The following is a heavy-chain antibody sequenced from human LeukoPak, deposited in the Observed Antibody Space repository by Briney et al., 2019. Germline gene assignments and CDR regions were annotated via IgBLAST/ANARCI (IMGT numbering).Heavy chain of an antibody. D-gene: IGHD2-2*01. Sequence: GGSLRLSCVASGFTFKNYAMNWVRQAPGKGLEWVSGVSGTGENIYYGDSVKGRFTISRDNSRNTLYLQMNSLRVDDMAIYFCAKEPSGANVVPADAFDCWGQGTMVTVSA. V-gene: IGHV3-23*01. CDR3: AKEPSGANVVPADAFDC. J-gene: IGHJ3*01. CDR1: GFTFKNYA. CDR2: VSGTGENI.